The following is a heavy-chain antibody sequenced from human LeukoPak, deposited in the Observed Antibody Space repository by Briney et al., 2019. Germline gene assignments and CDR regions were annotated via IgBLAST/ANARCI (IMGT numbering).Heavy chain of an antibody. Sequence: KPGGSLRLSCAASGFTFSDYYMSWIRQAPGKGLEWVSYISSSSSDTNYADSVKGRFTISRDNAKNSLYLQMNSLRAEDTAVYYCARERWESSDYSWFDPWGQGTLVIVSS. J-gene: IGHJ5*02. CDR1: GFTFSDYY. D-gene: IGHD3-22*01. CDR2: ISSSSSDT. V-gene: IGHV3-11*06. CDR3: ARERWESSDYSWFDP.